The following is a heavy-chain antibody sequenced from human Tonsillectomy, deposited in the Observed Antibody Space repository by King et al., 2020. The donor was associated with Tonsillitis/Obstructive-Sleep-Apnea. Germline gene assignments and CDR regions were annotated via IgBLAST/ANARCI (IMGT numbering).Heavy chain of an antibody. CDR2: ISYDGSNK. D-gene: IGHD2-21*01. J-gene: IGHJ4*02. Sequence: VQLVESGGGVVQPGRSLRLSCSASGFTFSGHAMHWVRQAPGKGLEWVAVISYDGSNKYYADSVKGRFTISRDNSKNTLYLQMNSLRAEDTAVYYCAREHRHTFDYWGQGTLVTVSS. V-gene: IGHV3-30*04. CDR1: GFTFSGHA. CDR3: AREHRHTFDY.